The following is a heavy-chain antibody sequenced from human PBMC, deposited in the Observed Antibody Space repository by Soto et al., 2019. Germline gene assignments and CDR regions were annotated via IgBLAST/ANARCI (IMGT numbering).Heavy chain of an antibody. Sequence: EVQLVESGGGLVQPGGSLRLSCAASEFNFSSYSMNWVGQAPVKGVEWVSYISSSSSTIYYADSVKGRFTISRDNAKNSLYLHMNSLSDEDTAVYYCAKPEYSSSSYGMDVWGQGTTVPVSS. CDR1: EFNFSSYS. D-gene: IGHD6-6*01. CDR3: AKPEYSSSSYGMDV. CDR2: ISSSSSTI. V-gene: IGHV3-48*02. J-gene: IGHJ6*02.